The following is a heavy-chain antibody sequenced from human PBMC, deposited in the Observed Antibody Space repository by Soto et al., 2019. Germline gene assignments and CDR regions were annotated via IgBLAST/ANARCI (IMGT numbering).Heavy chain of an antibody. J-gene: IGHJ4*02. CDR1: VESISVDL. D-gene: IGHD3-10*01. Sequence: KGAVESISVDLGSRVRQAPEKGLEWMGRIIPILGIANYAQKFQGRVTITADKSTSTAYMALSSLRSEDTAVYYCGCHVGEGARASVQFLDFWVKGT. CDR2: IIPILGIA. CDR3: GCHVGEGARASVQFLDF. V-gene: IGHV1-69*02.